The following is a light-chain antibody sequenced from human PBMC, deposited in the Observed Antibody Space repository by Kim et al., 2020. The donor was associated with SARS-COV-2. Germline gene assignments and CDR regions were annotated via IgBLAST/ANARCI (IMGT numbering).Light chain of an antibody. Sequence: SLSPGERATLSCRASQRISSFLAWYQQRPGQAPRLLLYGASSRAAGFPDRFSGSGSGTDFTLTINRLAPEDFAVYYCQQFDSSPLTFGGGTKLEI. CDR3: QQFDSSPLT. CDR2: GAS. CDR1: QRISSF. V-gene: IGKV3-20*01. J-gene: IGKJ4*01.